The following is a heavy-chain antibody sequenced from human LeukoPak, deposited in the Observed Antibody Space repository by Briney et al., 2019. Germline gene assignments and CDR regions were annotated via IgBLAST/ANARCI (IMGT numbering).Heavy chain of an antibody. CDR1: GFTFSSYW. CDR2: INSDGSST. V-gene: IGHV3-74*01. CDR3: ARERSYYYYYMDV. J-gene: IGHJ6*03. Sequence: GGSLRLSCAASGFTFSSYWMHWVRQAPGKGLVWVSRINSDGSSTSYADSVKGRFTISRDNAKNTLYLQMNSLRAEDTAVYYCARERSYYYYYMDVWGKGTTVTVSS.